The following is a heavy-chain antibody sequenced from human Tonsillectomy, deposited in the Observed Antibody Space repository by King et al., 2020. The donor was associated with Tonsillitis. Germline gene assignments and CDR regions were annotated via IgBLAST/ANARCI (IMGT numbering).Heavy chain of an antibody. CDR3: TRESVSRNYHYYGMDV. V-gene: IGHV3-49*03. Sequence: QLVQSGGGLVQPGRSLRLSCTASGFTFGDYAMSWFRQAPGKGLEWVGFVRTKAYGGTTEYAASVKGRFTISRDDSKSIAYLQMNSLKTEDTAVYYCTRESVSRNYHYYGMDVWGQGTTVTVSS. D-gene: IGHD5/OR15-5a*01. J-gene: IGHJ6*02. CDR2: VRTKAYGGTT. CDR1: GFTFGDYA.